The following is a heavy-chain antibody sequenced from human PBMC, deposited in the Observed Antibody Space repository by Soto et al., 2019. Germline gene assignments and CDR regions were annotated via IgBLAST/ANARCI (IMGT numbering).Heavy chain of an antibody. CDR2: ISSSSSYI. D-gene: IGHD3-16*02. CDR1: EFAYIGCR. CDR3: AKIQYYDYIWGSYPPGAFDI. J-gene: IGHJ3*02. Sequence: GGSVRQSCVDGEFAYIGCRMICVRQAPGKGLEWVSSISSSSSYIYYADSVKGRFTISRDNAKNSLYLQMNSLRAEDTAVYYCAKIQYYDYIWGSYPPGAFDIWGQGTMVTVSS. V-gene: IGHV3-21*01.